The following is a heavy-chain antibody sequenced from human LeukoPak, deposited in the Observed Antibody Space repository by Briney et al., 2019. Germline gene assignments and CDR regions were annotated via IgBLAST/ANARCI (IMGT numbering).Heavy chain of an antibody. CDR1: GFTFSDYY. CDR2: ISSSSTI. Sequence: PGGSLRLSCAASGFTFSDYYMNWVRQAPGKGLGWVSSISSSSTIYYADSVKGRFTISRDNSKNTLYLQMNSLRAEDTAEYYCARSAVGTSCCTAVDYWGQGTLVTVSS. J-gene: IGHJ4*02. V-gene: IGHV3-69-1*01. CDR3: ARSAVGTSCCTAVDY. D-gene: IGHD1-26*01.